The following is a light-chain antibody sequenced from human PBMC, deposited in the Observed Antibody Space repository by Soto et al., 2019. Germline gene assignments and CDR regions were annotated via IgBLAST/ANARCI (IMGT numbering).Light chain of an antibody. CDR1: QSVSSSY. J-gene: IGKJ3*01. V-gene: IGKV3-11*01. CDR3: QQRSNWPRFT. CDR2: DVS. Sequence: EIVLTQSPGTLSLSPGERATLSCRASQSVSSSYLAWYQQKPGQAPRLLIYDVSNRATGIPARFSGSGSGTDFTLTISSLEPEDFAVYYCQQRSNWPRFTFGPGTKVDI.